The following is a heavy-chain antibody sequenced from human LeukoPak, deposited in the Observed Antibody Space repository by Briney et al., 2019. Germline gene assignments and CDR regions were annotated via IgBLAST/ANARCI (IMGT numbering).Heavy chain of an antibody. CDR1: GFTFSSYW. CDR3: ARDGPGIAAAAPRY. V-gene: IGHV3-7*03. Sequence: PGGSLRLSCAASGFTFSSYWMSWVRQAPGKGLEWVANIKQDGSEKYCVDSVKGRFTISRDNAKNSLYLQMNSPRAEDTAVYYCARDGPGIAAAAPRYWGQGTLVTVSS. J-gene: IGHJ4*02. CDR2: IKQDGSEK. D-gene: IGHD6-13*01.